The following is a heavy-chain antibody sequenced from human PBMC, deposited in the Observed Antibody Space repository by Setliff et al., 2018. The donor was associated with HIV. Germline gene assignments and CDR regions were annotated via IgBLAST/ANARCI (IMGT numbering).Heavy chain of an antibody. CDR2: IIPIFGTA. J-gene: IGHJ4*02. Sequence: SVKVSCKASGGTFSNYAISWVRQAPGQGLEWMGGIIPIFGTANYAQKLQGRVAITADESTSTAYMELSSLRSEDTAVYYCARAILGGVPDNWGQGTLVTVSS. V-gene: IGHV1-69*13. CDR3: ARAILGGVPDN. D-gene: IGHD3-3*01. CDR1: GGTFSNYA.